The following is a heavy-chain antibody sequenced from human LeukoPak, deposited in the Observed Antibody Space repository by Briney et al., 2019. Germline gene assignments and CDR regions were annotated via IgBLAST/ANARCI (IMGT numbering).Heavy chain of an antibody. CDR2: IYHSGST. J-gene: IGHJ6*03. CDR3: ARQWSNYYYYYMDV. V-gene: IGHV4-38-2*01. Sequence: PSETLSLTCAVSGYSISSGYYWGWIRQPPGKGLEWIGSIYHSGSTYYNPSLKSRVATSVDTSKNQFSLKLSSVTAADTAVYYCARQWSNYYYYYMDVWGKGTTVTVSS. D-gene: IGHD2-8*01. CDR1: GYSISSGYY.